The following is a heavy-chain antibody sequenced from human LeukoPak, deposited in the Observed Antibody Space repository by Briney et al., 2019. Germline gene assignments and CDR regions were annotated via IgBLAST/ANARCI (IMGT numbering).Heavy chain of an antibody. J-gene: IGHJ4*02. CDR3: ARGLRWDLTISGTSTFDY. D-gene: IGHD1-26*01. Sequence: SEPLSLTCSVSGVSIRSSSFYWGWIRQPPGKGLEWIGRIYYSGSTYYRPSLKSRVTMSVDTSKNQFSLRLSSVTAADTAVYYCARGLRWDLTISGTSTFDYWGQGSLVTVSS. CDR2: IYYSGST. CDR1: GVSIRSSSFY. V-gene: IGHV4-39*01.